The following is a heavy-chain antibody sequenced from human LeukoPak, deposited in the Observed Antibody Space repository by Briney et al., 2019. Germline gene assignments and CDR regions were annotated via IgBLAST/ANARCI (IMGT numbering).Heavy chain of an antibody. J-gene: IGHJ6*02. CDR3: ARVGGSGWYYYYYGMDV. CDR2: IWYDGSNK. D-gene: IGHD6-19*01. Sequence: PGGSLRLSCAASGFTFDDYAMHWVRQAPGKGLEWVAVIWYDGSNKYYADSVKGRFTISRDNSKNTLYLQMNSLRAEDTAVYYCARVGGSGWYYYYYGMDVWGQGTTVTVSS. CDR1: GFTFDDYA. V-gene: IGHV3-33*08.